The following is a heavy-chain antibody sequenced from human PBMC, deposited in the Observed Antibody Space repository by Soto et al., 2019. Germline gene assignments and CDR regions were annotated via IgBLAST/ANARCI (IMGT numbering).Heavy chain of an antibody. Sequence: EVQLVESGGGTVKPGGSLRLSCAASGFAFNTYSMNCVRQAPGKGPEWVAFITRSSSYIYYADSVRGRFTLSRDNAKNSLYLQMKSLRAEDTAIYDCARDDGWLILDYWGQGTLVTVSS. J-gene: IGHJ4*02. V-gene: IGHV3-21*06. D-gene: IGHD6-19*01. CDR1: GFAFNTYS. CDR2: ITRSSSYI. CDR3: ARDDGWLILDY.